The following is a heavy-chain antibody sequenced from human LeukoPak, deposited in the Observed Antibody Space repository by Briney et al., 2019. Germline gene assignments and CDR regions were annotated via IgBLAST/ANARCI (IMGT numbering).Heavy chain of an antibody. J-gene: IGHJ4*02. CDR3: ARSVGGATIRVGLKVDY. V-gene: IGHV3-33*01. Sequence: GGSLRLSCAASGFTFSSYGMHWVRQAPGKGLEWVAVIWYDGSNKYYADSVKGRFTISRDNSKNTLYLQMNSLRAEDTAVYYCARSVGGATIRVGLKVDYWGQGTLVTVSS. CDR1: GFTFSSYG. D-gene: IGHD5-12*01. CDR2: IWYDGSNK.